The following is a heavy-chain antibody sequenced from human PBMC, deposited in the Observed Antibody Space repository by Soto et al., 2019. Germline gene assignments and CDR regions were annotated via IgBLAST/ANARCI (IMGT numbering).Heavy chain of an antibody. CDR2: IYYSGST. V-gene: IGHV4-30-4*01. D-gene: IGHD4-17*01. CDR3: ARKGSTTVTTRTPHYYYGMDV. J-gene: IGHJ6*02. Sequence: TLSLTCTVSGGSISSGDYYWSWIRQPPGKGLEWIGYIYYSGSTYYNPSLKSRVTISVDTSKNQFSLKLSSVTAADTAVYYCARKGSTTVTTRTPHYYYGMDVWGQGTTVTVSS. CDR1: GGSISSGDYY.